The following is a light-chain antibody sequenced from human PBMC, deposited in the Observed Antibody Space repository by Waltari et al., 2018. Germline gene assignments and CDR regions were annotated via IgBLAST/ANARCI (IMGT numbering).Light chain of an antibody. CDR1: RLRNYY. J-gene: IGLJ3*02. Sequence: SSELTQDPAVSVALGQTVRITCQGDRLRNYYASWYQQKPGQAPLLVISDQDQRPSGIPDRFSGSSSGNTASLTITGARAEDEADYYCHSRYSSGDRVFGGGTKVTVL. V-gene: IGLV3-19*01. CDR2: DQD. CDR3: HSRYSSGDRV.